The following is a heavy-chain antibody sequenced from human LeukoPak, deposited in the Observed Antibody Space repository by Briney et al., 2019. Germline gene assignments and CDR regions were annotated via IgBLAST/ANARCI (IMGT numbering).Heavy chain of an antibody. Sequence: SETLSLTCVVFGDSFSAYYWSWIRQPPGKGLEWIGEINHSGSTNYKPSLKSRVTISVDTSKNQFSLKLSSVTAADTAMYYCARARNIHVFDIWGQGTTVIVSS. CDR3: ARARNIHVFDI. V-gene: IGHV4-34*01. D-gene: IGHD2/OR15-2a*01. CDR1: GDSFSAYY. J-gene: IGHJ3*02. CDR2: INHSGST.